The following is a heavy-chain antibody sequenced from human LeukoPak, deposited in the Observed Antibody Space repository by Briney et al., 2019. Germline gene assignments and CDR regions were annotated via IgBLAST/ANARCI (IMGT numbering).Heavy chain of an antibody. CDR2: IIPIFGTA. J-gene: IGHJ3*02. Sequence: ASVKVSCKASGGTFSSYAISWVRQAPGQGLEWMGGIIPIFGTAIYAQKFQGRVTITADKSTSTAYMELSSLRSEDTAVYYCARQTMVRGVTDAFDIWGQGTMVTVSS. D-gene: IGHD3-10*01. CDR1: GGTFSSYA. CDR3: ARQTMVRGVTDAFDI. V-gene: IGHV1-69*06.